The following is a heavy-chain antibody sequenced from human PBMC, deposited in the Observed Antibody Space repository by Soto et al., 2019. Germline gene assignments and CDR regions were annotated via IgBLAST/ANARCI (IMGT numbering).Heavy chain of an antibody. J-gene: IGHJ3*01. Sequence: QVHLIQSGAEVKKPGSSVKVTCKAAGGTFNTYTLFWGRQAPGHGLEWMGRIIPMLPVTNSAQKFQGRLTLTAHKSTGTAFMGLTSLTSDDTAVYYCSIGSWSAETFDVWGQGTMVTVSS. CDR3: SIGSWSAETFDV. CDR1: GGTFNTYT. V-gene: IGHV1-69*02. CDR2: IIPMLPVT. D-gene: IGHD2-2*01.